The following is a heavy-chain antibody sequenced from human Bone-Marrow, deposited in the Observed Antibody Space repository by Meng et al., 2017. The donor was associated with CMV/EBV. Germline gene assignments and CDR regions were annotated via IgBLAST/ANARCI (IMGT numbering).Heavy chain of an antibody. Sequence: ASVKVSCKASGYTFTSYDINWVRQATGQGLEWMGWMNPNSGNTGYAQKFQGRVTMTRNTSISTAYMELSSLRSEDTAVYYCARGGMRFLEWLSSEGWLDPWGQGTLVTVSS. CDR2: MNPNSGNT. J-gene: IGHJ5*02. D-gene: IGHD3-3*01. V-gene: IGHV1-8*01. CDR3: ARGGMRFLEWLSSEGWLDP. CDR1: GYTFTSYD.